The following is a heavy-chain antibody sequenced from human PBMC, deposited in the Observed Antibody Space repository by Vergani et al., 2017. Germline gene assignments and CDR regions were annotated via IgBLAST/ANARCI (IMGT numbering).Heavy chain of an antibody. J-gene: IGHJ4*02. CDR2: IYYSGST. CDR3: ARGRQQLDDY. Sequence: QVQLQESGPGLVKPSETLSLTCTVSGGSISSYYWSWIRQPPGKGLEWIGYIYYSGSTNYNTSLKSRVTISVDTSKNQFSLKLSSVTAADTAVYYCARGRQQLDDYWGQGTLVTVSS. D-gene: IGHD6-13*01. CDR1: GGSISSYY. V-gene: IGHV4-59*01.